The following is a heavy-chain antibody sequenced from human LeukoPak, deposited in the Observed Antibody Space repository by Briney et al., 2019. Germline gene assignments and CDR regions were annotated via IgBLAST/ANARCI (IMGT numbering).Heavy chain of an antibody. D-gene: IGHD3-22*01. CDR2: ISYDGSNK. V-gene: IGHV3-30-3*01. CDR3: AKDLYYDSRGTPTDY. Sequence: GGSLRLSCAASGFTFSSYAMHWVRPAPGKGLEWVAVISYDGSNKYYADSVKGRFTISRDNSKNTLYLQMNSLRAEDTAVYYCAKDLYYDSRGTPTDYWGQGALVTVSS. J-gene: IGHJ4*02. CDR1: GFTFSSYA.